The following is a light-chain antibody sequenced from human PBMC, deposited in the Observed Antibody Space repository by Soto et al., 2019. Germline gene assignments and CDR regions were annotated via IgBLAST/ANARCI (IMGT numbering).Light chain of an antibody. CDR3: LQSDSFPHT. CDR2: ASS. Sequence: DIQMTQSPSSVSASVGDRVTLTCRASQGISSWLAWYQQKPGKAPKLLIYASSSFQSGVPSRFSGSGSGTHFTLTISSLQPEDSATYYCLQSDSFPHTFGQGTKLEIK. J-gene: IGKJ2*01. V-gene: IGKV1-12*01. CDR1: QGISSW.